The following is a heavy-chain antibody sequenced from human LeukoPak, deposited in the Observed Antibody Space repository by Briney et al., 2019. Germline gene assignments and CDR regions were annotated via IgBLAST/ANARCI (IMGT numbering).Heavy chain of an antibody. CDR1: GFTFDDYA. D-gene: IGHD6-6*01. CDR2: ISWNSGSI. J-gene: IGHJ3*02. CDR3: ARDRKYSSSSRAFDI. V-gene: IGHV3-9*01. Sequence: PGGSLRLSCAASGFTFDDYAMHWVRQAPGKGLEWVSGISWNSGSIGYADSVKGRFTISRDNAKDSLYLQMNSLRAEDTAVYYCARDRKYSSSSRAFDIWGQGTMVTVSS.